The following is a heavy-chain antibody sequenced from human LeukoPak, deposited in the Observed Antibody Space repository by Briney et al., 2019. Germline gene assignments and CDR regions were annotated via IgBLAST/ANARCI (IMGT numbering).Heavy chain of an antibody. V-gene: IGHV3-23*01. CDR3: AKDGGYSYGQYYFDY. D-gene: IGHD5-18*01. Sequence: GGSLRLSCAAAGFTFSSYAMSWARPARGKGLEWVSAISGSGGSTYYADSVKGRFTISRDNSKNTLYLQMNSLRAEDTAVYYCAKDGGYSYGQYYFDYWGQGTLVTVSS. CDR2: ISGSGGST. J-gene: IGHJ4*02. CDR1: GFTFSSYA.